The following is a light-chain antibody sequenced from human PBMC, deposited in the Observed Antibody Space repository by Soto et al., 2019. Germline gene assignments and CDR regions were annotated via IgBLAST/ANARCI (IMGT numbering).Light chain of an antibody. CDR1: QSISFW. J-gene: IGKJ4*01. V-gene: IGKV1-5*03. CDR3: QHYSSSPLS. Sequence: DIQMTQSPSTLSASVGDRVTITCRASQSISFWLAWYQKKPGKAPKFLISRASSLESGVPSRFSGSGFGTDFTLTISSLQPDDFATYFCQHYSSSPLSFRGGTKVEIK. CDR2: RAS.